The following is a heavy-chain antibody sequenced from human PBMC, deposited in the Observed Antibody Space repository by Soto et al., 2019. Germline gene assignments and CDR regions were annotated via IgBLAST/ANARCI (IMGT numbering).Heavy chain of an antibody. D-gene: IGHD3-22*01. CDR3: ATPVSSGYQGLEV. CDR1: GGSISSSKYY. J-gene: IGHJ3*01. V-gene: IGHV4-39*01. CDR2: IYSSGST. Sequence: QLQLQESGPGLVKPSETLSLTCTVSGGSISSSKYYWGWIHQPPGKGLEWIGSIYSSGSTYYNPSLRSRVTISVDTPKNQFSLKLTSVTAADTAVYYCATPVSSGYQGLEVWGQGAMVTVSS.